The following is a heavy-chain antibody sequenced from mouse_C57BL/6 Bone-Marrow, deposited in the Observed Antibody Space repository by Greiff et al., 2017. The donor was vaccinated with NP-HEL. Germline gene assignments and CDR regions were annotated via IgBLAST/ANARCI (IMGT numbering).Heavy chain of an antibody. Sequence: QVHVKQPGAGLVKPGASVKVSCKASGYTFTSYWMHWVKQRPGQGLEWIGRIHPSGSDTNSNQKFKGRATLTVDKSSSTAYMQLSSLTSEDSAVYYCAIGRLRRGVGYWGPGATLSASS. V-gene: IGHV1-74*01. CDR3: AIGRLRRGVGY. CDR2: IHPSGSDT. D-gene: IGHD2-4*01. J-gene: IGHJ2*01. CDR1: GYTFTSYW.